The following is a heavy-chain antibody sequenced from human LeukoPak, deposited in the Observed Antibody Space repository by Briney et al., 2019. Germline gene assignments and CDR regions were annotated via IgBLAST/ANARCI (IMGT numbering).Heavy chain of an antibody. CDR3: ARGGGTSVFSDFLSGYGYYGMDV. D-gene: IGHD3-3*01. J-gene: IGHJ6*02. V-gene: IGHV4-31*03. Sequence: SETLSLTCTVSGGSISSGGYYWSWIRQHPGKGLEWIGYIYYSGSTYYNPSLKSRVTISVDPSKNQFSLKLSSVAAADTAVYYCARGGGTSVFSDFLSGYGYYGMDVWGQGTTVTVSS. CDR2: IYYSGST. CDR1: GGSISSGGYY.